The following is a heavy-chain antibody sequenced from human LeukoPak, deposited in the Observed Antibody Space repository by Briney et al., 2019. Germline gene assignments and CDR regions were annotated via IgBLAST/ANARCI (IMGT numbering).Heavy chain of an antibody. CDR3: ARDICGYNYGCFDS. Sequence: KPSKTLSLTCTVSGGSISSHYWSWIRQPAGKAPEWIGRIFNTGSTSYNPSLKSRVTISVDTSKNQFSLNLRSVTAADTAVYYCARDICGYNYGCFDSWGQGTLVTVSS. V-gene: IGHV4-4*07. CDR2: IFNTGST. J-gene: IGHJ4*02. D-gene: IGHD5-18*01. CDR1: GGSISSHY.